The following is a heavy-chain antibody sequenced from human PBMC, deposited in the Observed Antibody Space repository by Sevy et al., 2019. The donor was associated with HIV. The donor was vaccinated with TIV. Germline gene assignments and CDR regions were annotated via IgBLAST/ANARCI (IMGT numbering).Heavy chain of an antibody. CDR2: IKQDGSEK. Sequence: GGSLRLSCAASGFTFSNYWMSWVRQAPGKGLEWVASIKQDGSEKYYVDSVKGRFTISRDNAKNSLFVQMNSLRAEDTAMYFCARSVRAAGTFDPWRQGTLVTVSS. J-gene: IGHJ5*02. CDR1: GFTFSNYW. CDR3: ARSVRAAGTFDP. D-gene: IGHD6-13*01. V-gene: IGHV3-7*01.